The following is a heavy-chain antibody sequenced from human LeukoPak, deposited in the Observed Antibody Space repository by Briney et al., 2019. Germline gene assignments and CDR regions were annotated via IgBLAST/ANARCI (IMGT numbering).Heavy chain of an antibody. J-gene: IGHJ4*02. CDR3: ARVGIAARYFDY. CDR1: GFTFSSYS. V-gene: IGHV3-21*01. Sequence: GGSLRLSCAASGFTFSSYSTNWVRQAPGKGLEWVSSISSSSSYIYYADSVKGRFTISRDNAKNPLYLQMNSLRAEDTAVYYCARVGIAARYFDYWGQGTLVTVSS. D-gene: IGHD6-6*01. CDR2: ISSSSSYI.